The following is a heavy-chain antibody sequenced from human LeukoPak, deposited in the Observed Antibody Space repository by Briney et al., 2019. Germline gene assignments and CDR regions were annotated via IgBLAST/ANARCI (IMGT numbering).Heavy chain of an antibody. D-gene: IGHD3-3*01. CDR1: GGSISRNY. CDR3: ARAPGGEDWSGYLGD. CDR2: IYYGGST. Sequence: PSETLSLTCTVSGGSISRNYWSWIRQPPEKGLEWIGYIYYGGSTNYNPSLKSRVTISVDTSKNQFSLKLSSVTAADTAVYYCARAPGGEDWSGYLGDWGQGTLVTVSS. J-gene: IGHJ4*02. V-gene: IGHV4-59*01.